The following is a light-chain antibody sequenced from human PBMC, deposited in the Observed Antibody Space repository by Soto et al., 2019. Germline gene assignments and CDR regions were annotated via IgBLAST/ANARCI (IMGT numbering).Light chain of an antibody. CDR2: KAS. Sequence: DIPMTQSPSTLSASVGDRVTINCRASQSLSSWLAWYQQKPGKAPKLLIYKASSLESGVPSRFSGSGSGTEFTLTISSLQPDDSATYYCQHYNGYPITFGGGTKVEIK. J-gene: IGKJ4*01. V-gene: IGKV1-5*03. CDR1: QSLSSW. CDR3: QHYNGYPIT.